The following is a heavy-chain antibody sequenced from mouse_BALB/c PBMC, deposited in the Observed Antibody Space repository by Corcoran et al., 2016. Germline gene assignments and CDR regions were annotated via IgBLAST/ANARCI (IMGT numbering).Heavy chain of an antibody. Sequence: QIQLVQTGPEVKKPGETVKISCKASGYTFTNYGMNWVKQAPGQGLKWMGWINTYTGEPTYADDFKGRFAFSLENSASTAYLQINNLKNEDMATYFCAREPYAMDYWGQGTSVTVSS. J-gene: IGHJ4*01. CDR2: INTYTGEP. CDR1: GYTFTNYG. V-gene: IGHV9-1*02. CDR3: AREPYAMDY.